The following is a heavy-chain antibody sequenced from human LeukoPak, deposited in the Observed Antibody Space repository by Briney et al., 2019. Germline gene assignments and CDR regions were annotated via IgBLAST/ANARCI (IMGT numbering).Heavy chain of an antibody. CDR1: GYTFTNYY. CDR3: ARGRWGEAFDI. D-gene: IGHD3-10*01. V-gene: IGHV1-46*01. Sequence: ASVKVSCKASGYTFTNYYMHLVRQAPGQGLGWMGIINPSGGSTTYAQKFQGRVTMTRDTSTRTVYMDLSSLRSEDTAVYYCARGRWGEAFDIWGQGTMVIVSS. CDR2: INPSGGST. J-gene: IGHJ3*02.